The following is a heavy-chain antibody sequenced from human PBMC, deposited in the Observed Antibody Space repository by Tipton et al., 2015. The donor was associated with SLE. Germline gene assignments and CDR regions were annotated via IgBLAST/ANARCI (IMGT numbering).Heavy chain of an antibody. V-gene: IGHV3-21*01. Sequence: QLVQSGGGLVKPGESLTLSCGASGFTFSSYTMNWVRQAPGKGLEWVASISSSDSYIYYRDSVKGRFTVSRYNAKKSLFLHMNSLRVEDTAVYYCARDSIEHCSGGRCSTFDLWGQGTHVSVSS. CDR1: GFTFSSYT. D-gene: IGHD2-15*01. J-gene: IGHJ5*02. CDR3: ARDSIEHCSGGRCSTFDL. CDR2: ISSSDSYI.